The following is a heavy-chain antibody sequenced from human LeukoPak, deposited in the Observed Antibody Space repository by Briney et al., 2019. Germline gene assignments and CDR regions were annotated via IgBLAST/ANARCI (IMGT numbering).Heavy chain of an antibody. CDR2: ISAYNGNT. CDR1: GYNFTSYG. Sequence: VASVKVSCKASGYNFTSYGISWVRQAPGQGLERMRWISAYNGNTNYAQKLQGRVTMTTDTSTSTAYMELRSLRSDDTAVYYCARGFTIFGVTDDAFDIWGQGTMVTVSS. CDR3: ARGFTIFGVTDDAFDI. D-gene: IGHD3-3*01. V-gene: IGHV1-18*01. J-gene: IGHJ3*02.